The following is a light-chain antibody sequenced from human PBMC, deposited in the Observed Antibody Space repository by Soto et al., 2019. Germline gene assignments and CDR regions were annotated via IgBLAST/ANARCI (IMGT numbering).Light chain of an antibody. CDR1: QSISSY. J-gene: IGKJ5*01. CDR3: QQYNNWPPYT. CDR2: GAS. V-gene: IGKV1-39*01. Sequence: DIQLTHSPSSLSASVGDIVTITCRASQSISSYLNWYQQKPGKAPKLLIYGASTRATGIPARFSGSESGTEFTLTISSLQSEDFAVYYCQQYNNWPPYTLGQGTRLEIK.